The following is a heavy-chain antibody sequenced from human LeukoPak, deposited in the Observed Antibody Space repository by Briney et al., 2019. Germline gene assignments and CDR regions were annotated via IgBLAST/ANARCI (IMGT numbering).Heavy chain of an antibody. Sequence: GGSLRLSCAASGFTFSSYWMHWVRQAPGKGLVWVSRINSGGSGTTYADSVKGRFAISRDNSKNTLYLQMNSLRAEDTAVYYCAKMYYDYYDGGYFDYWGQGTLVTVSS. V-gene: IGHV3-74*01. D-gene: IGHD3-22*01. J-gene: IGHJ4*02. CDR2: INSGGSGT. CDR1: GFTFSSYW. CDR3: AKMYYDYYDGGYFDY.